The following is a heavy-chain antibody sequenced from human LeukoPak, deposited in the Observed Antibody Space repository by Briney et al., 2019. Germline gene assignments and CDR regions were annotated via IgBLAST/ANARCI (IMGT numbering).Heavy chain of an antibody. Sequence: GGSLRLSCAASGFTVSNNYMNWVRQAPGKGLEWVSVIYSGGDTFYADSVKGRFTISRDNSKNTLYLQMNSLRADDTAVYYCTGGAPAGGKLDYWGQGTLVTVSS. J-gene: IGHJ4*02. CDR3: TGGAPAGGKLDY. CDR1: GFTVSNNY. D-gene: IGHD4-23*01. CDR2: IYSGGDT. V-gene: IGHV3-66*01.